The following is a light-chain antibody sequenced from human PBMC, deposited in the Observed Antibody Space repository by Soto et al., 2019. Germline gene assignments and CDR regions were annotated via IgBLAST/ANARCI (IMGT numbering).Light chain of an antibody. V-gene: IGKV3-20*01. J-gene: IGKJ2*01. CDR2: GAS. CDR3: QKYDNSPRT. CDR1: QSVSSSF. Sequence: EIVLTQSPGTLSLSPGERATLSCRASQSVSSSFLAWYQQKPGQAPRLLIYGASSRATGIPDRFSGSGSGTDFTLTISRLEPEVFAVYYCQKYDNSPRTFGQGTKLEIK.